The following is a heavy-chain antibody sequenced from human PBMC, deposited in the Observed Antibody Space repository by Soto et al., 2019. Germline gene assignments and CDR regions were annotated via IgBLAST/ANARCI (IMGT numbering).Heavy chain of an antibody. Sequence: SETLTLSCPVSGVSISSNKFYWGCIRQNPVKWLEWIGTSSYAGTTYYNPSLKIRVAIATDTSNIHLYLKRTSVTATEAAVYVCAPALGNVALPFDYWGQGTLVTVSS. CDR1: GVSISSNKFY. V-gene: IGHV4-39*02. CDR2: SSYAGTT. D-gene: IGHD2-2*03. J-gene: IGHJ4*02. CDR3: APALGNVALPFDY.